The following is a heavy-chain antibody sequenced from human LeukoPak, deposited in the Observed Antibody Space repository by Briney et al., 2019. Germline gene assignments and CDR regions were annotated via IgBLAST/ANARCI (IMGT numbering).Heavy chain of an antibody. D-gene: IGHD3-22*01. V-gene: IGHV1-2*02. CDR3: ARFWNYYDSSGPNAFDI. CDR1: GYTFTGYY. CDR2: INPNSGGT. J-gene: IGHJ3*02. Sequence: SVKVSCKASGYTFTGYYMHWVRQAPGQGLEWMGWINPNSGGTNYAQKFQGRVTMTRDTSISTAYMELSRLRSDDTAVYYCARFWNYYDSSGPNAFDIWGQGTMVTVSS.